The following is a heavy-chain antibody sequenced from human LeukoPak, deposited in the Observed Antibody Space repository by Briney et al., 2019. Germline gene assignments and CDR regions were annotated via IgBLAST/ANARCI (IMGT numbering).Heavy chain of an antibody. Sequence: GRSLRLSCTASGFTFSSYGMHWVRQAPGKGLEWVAVISYDVNEKYYVDSVKGRFTISRDNSENTLYLQMNSLRAEDTAVYYCAKDGGTSGYYAGFVDYWGQGTMVTVSS. CDR3: AKDGGTSGYYAGFVDY. CDR2: ISYDVNEK. V-gene: IGHV3-30*18. CDR1: GFTFSSYG. D-gene: IGHD3-22*01. J-gene: IGHJ4*02.